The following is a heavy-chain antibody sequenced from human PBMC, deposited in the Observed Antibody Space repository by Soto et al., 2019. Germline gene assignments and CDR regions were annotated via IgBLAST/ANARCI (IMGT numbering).Heavy chain of an antibody. V-gene: IGHV3-74*01. CDR2: INSDGSST. Sequence: EVQLVESGGGLVQPGGSLRLSCAASGFTFSSYWMHWVRQAPGKGLVWVSRINSDGSSTSYADSVKGRFTISRDNGKTTLYLQMHSLRAEDTAVYYCARESGWYAFDIWGQGTMVTVSS. CDR1: GFTFSSYW. D-gene: IGHD6-19*01. CDR3: ARESGWYAFDI. J-gene: IGHJ3*02.